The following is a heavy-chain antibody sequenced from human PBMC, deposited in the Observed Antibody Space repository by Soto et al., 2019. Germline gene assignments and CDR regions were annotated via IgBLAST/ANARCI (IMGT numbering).Heavy chain of an antibody. V-gene: IGHV1-18*01. D-gene: IGHD3-22*01. Sequence: QVQLEQSGVEVKKPGASVKVTCKTSGHTLWNFGISWVRQAPGQGLEWMGWISPYNDATNYAQKFQGRVPMTTETSTRTAYMERRSLRSDDTAVYYCARLRSSGYPNHYYSGMAVWGQGTTVTVSS. CDR1: GHTLWNFG. CDR3: ARLRSSGYPNHYYSGMAV. J-gene: IGHJ6*02. CDR2: ISPYNDAT.